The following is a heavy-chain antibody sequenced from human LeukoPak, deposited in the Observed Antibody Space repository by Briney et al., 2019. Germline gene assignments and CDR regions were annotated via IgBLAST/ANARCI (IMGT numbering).Heavy chain of an antibody. J-gene: IGHJ4*02. CDR2: IYYSGST. Sequence: PSETLSLTCTVSGGSISSYYWNWIRQPPGKGLEWIGYIYYSGSTNYNPSLKSRVTISVDTSKNQFSLKLSSVTAADTAVYYCARSHYDFWSGHPFDYWGQGTLVTVSS. D-gene: IGHD3-3*01. CDR3: ARSHYDFWSGHPFDY. CDR1: GGSISSYY. V-gene: IGHV4-59*01.